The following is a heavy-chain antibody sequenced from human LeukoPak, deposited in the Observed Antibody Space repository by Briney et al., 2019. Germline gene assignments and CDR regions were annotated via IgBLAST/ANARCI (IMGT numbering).Heavy chain of an antibody. V-gene: IGHV3-48*01. CDR2: ISSSSGTI. J-gene: IGHJ4*02. CDR3: TRGLQVTTVVSPGY. Sequence: HPGGSLRLSCAASGFTFSSYSMNWVRQAPGKGLEWVSYISSSSGTIYYADSVKGRFTISRDNAKNSLYLQMNSLRAEDTAVYYCTRGLQVTTVVSPGYWGQGTLVTVSS. D-gene: IGHD4-23*01. CDR1: GFTFSSYS.